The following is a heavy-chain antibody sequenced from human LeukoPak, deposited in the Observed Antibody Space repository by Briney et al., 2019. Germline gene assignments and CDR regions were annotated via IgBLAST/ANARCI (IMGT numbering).Heavy chain of an antibody. J-gene: IGHJ4*02. V-gene: IGHV3-23*01. CDR2: ISGSGGST. D-gene: IGHD1-20*01. CDR1: GFTFSSYV. Sequence: GGSLRLSCAASGFTFSSYVMSWVRQAPGKGLEWVSAISGSGGSTYYADSVKGRFTISRDNSKNSLYLQMNSLRAEDTAVYYCARDLVTGSAAIDYWGQGTLVTVSS. CDR3: ARDLVTGSAAIDY.